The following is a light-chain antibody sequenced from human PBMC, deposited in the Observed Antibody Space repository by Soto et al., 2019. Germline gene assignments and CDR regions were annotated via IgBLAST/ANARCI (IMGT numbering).Light chain of an antibody. J-gene: IGLJ3*02. CDR3: AAWDGSLSGRV. Sequence: QSVLTQPPSVSGTPGQRVTISCSGSSSNIGINYVYWYQQFPGTAPKLLIHTNDQRPSGVPDRFSGSKSGTSASLAISGLRSEDDADYSCAAWDGSLSGRVFGGGTKLTVL. CDR1: SSNIGINY. CDR2: TND. V-gene: IGLV1-47*02.